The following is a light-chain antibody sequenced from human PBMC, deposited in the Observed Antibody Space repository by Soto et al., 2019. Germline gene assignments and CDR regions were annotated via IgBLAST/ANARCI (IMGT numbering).Light chain of an antibody. CDR1: SSDVGGYNY. CDR2: EVS. CDR3: SSYTSSSTLYV. V-gene: IGLV2-14*01. J-gene: IGLJ1*01. Sequence: LTQPASVSGSPGQSITISCTGTSSDVGGYNYVSWYQQHPGKAPKLMIYEVSNRPSGVSNRFSGSKSGNTASLTISGLQAEDEADYYCSSYTSSSTLYVFGTGTKV.